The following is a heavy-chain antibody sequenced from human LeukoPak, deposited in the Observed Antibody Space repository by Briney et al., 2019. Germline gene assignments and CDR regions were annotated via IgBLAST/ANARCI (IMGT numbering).Heavy chain of an antibody. Sequence: SQTLSLTCAISGDSVSSNSAAWNWIRQSPSRGLEWLGRTYYRSKWYNDYAVSVKSRITINPDTSKNQFSLQLNSVTPGDTAVYYCARGTPYCSGGSCYLNNWFDPWGQGTLVTVSS. V-gene: IGHV6-1*01. CDR2: TYYRSKWYN. CDR1: GDSVSSNSAA. CDR3: ARGTPYCSGGSCYLNNWFDP. D-gene: IGHD2-15*01. J-gene: IGHJ5*02.